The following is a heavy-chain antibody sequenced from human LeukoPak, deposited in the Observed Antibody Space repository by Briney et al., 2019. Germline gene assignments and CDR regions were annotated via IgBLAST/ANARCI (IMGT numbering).Heavy chain of an antibody. CDR2: IYYSGST. CDR1: GGSISSYY. CDR3: AKGGTVDDAFDI. J-gene: IGHJ3*02. Sequence: RPSETLSLTCTVSGGSISSYYWSWIRQPPGKGLEWVGYIYYSGSTNYNPSLKSRVAISVDTSKNQFSLKLSSVTAADTAVYYCAKGGTVDDAFDIWGQGTMVTVSS. D-gene: IGHD4-17*01. V-gene: IGHV4-59*01.